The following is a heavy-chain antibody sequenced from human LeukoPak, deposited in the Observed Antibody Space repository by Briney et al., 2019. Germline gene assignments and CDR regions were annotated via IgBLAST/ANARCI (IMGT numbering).Heavy chain of an antibody. CDR2: IYYSGST. J-gene: IGHJ3*02. D-gene: IGHD3-3*01. V-gene: IGHV4-59*01. CDR1: GGSISSYY. Sequence: SRTLSLTCTVSGGSISSYYWSWIRQPPGKGLEWIGYIYYSGSTNYNPSLKSRVTISVDTSKNQFSLKLSSVTAADTAVYYCARAEPHYDFWSGYYTKGAFDIWGQGTMVTVSS. CDR3: ARAEPHYDFWSGYYTKGAFDI.